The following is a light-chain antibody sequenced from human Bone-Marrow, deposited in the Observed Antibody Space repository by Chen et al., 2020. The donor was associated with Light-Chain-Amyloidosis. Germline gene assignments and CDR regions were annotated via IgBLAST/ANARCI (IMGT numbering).Light chain of an antibody. Sequence: QLVLTQSPSASASLGASVKLTCTLSSGHSSYAIAWHQQQPEKGPRYLMKLNSDGSHSKGDGIPDRFSGSSSGAERYLTISSLQSEDEADYYCAAWDGSLSGYVFGTGTKVIVL. CDR2: LNSDGSH. CDR3: AAWDGSLSGYV. V-gene: IGLV4-69*01. J-gene: IGLJ1*01. CDR1: SGHSSYA.